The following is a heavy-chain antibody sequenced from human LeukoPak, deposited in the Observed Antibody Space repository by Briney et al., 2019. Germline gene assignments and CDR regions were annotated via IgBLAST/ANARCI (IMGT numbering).Heavy chain of an antibody. CDR1: GGSISSGGYY. J-gene: IGHJ4*02. D-gene: IGHD3-22*01. Sequence: PSQTLSLTCTVSGGSISSGGYYWSWIRQHPGKGLEWIGYIYYSGSTYYNPSLKSRVTISVDTSKNQFSLKLSSVTAADTAVYYCARDSVSSGYYAYGGQGTLVTVS. CDR2: IYYSGST. CDR3: ARDSVSSGYYAY. V-gene: IGHV4-31*03.